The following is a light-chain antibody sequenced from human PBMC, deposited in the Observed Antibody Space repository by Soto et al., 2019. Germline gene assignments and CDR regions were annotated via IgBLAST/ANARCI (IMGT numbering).Light chain of an antibody. CDR1: QSVSSSS. CDR2: GAS. CDR3: QQYGSSPT. J-gene: IGKJ1*01. Sequence: EIVLTQSPGTLSLSPGERATLSCRASQSVSSSSLAWYQQKPGQAPRLLIYGASSRATGIPHRFSGSGSGTDFTLTISRLEPEDFAVYYCQQYGSSPTFGQGTKVEIK. V-gene: IGKV3-20*01.